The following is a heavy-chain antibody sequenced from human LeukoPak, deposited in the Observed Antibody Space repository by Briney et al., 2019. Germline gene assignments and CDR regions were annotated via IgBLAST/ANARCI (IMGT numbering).Heavy chain of an antibody. CDR3: ARGEFSSNLGWFDP. V-gene: IGHV4-61*01. CDR2: IYYRGST. Sequence: SETLSLTCTVSGGSVSSGSYYWSWIRQPPGKGLEWIGYIYYRGSTNYNPSLKSRVTISVDTSKNQFSLKLSSVTAADTAVYYCARGEFSSNLGWFDPWGQGTLVTVSS. D-gene: IGHD6-6*01. CDR1: GGSVSSGSYY. J-gene: IGHJ5*02.